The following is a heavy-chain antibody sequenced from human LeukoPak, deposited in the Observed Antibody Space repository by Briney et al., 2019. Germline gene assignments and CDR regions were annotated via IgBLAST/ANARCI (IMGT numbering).Heavy chain of an antibody. CDR3: AREYSSAHFDY. CDR2: INHSGKT. Sequence: SETLPLTCGGYGGSFRGYYWSWIRQPPGKGLEWIGDINHSGKTNYNASLKSRVTISLDTSKHQFSLRLSSVTAADTAVYYCAREYSSAHFDYWGQGTLVTVSS. CDR1: GGSFRGYY. V-gene: IGHV4-34*01. D-gene: IGHD6-25*01. J-gene: IGHJ4*02.